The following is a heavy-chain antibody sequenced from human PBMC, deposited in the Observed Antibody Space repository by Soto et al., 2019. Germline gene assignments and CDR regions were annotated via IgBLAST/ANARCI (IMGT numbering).Heavy chain of an antibody. CDR2: ISYDGSNK. V-gene: IGHV3-30-3*01. J-gene: IGHJ4*02. CDR3: ARALTDYGDYDGYFDY. Sequence: QVQLVESGGGVVQPGRSLRLSCAASGFTFSSYAMHWVRQAPGKGLEWVAVISYDGSNKDYADSVKGRFTISRDNSKNTLYLQRNSLRAEDTAVYYCARALTDYGDYDGYFDYWGQGTLVTVSS. D-gene: IGHD4-17*01. CDR1: GFTFSSYA.